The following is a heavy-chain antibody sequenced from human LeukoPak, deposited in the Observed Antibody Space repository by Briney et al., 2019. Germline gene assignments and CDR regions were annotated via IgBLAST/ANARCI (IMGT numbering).Heavy chain of an antibody. Sequence: GGSLRLSCAASGFTFSSYSMNWVRQAPGKGLECVSSICSSSSYIYYADSVKGRFTISRDNAKNSLYLQMNSLRAEDTAVYYCASGRSDAFDIWGQGTMVTVSS. V-gene: IGHV3-21*01. J-gene: IGHJ3*02. CDR3: ASGRSDAFDI. D-gene: IGHD1-26*01. CDR1: GFTFSSYS. CDR2: ICSSSSYI.